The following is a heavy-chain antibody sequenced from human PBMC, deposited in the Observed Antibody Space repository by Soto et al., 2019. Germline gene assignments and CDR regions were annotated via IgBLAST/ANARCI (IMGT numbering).Heavy chain of an antibody. D-gene: IGHD3-10*01. CDR1: GGSISSYY. CDR2: IYYSGST. CDR3: ARGGDDYYGSGSYYYYYMDV. V-gene: IGHV4-59*01. Sequence: SETLSLTCTVSGGSISSYYWSWIRQPPGKGLEWIGYIYYSGSTNYNPSLKSRVTISVDTSKNQCSLKLSSVTAADTAVYYCARGGDDYYGSGSYYYYYMDVWGKGTTVTVSS. J-gene: IGHJ6*03.